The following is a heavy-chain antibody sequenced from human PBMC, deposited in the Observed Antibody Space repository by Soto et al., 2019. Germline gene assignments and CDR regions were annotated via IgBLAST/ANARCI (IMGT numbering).Heavy chain of an antibody. J-gene: IGHJ4*02. Sequence: GASVKVSCKASGYTFTGYYMHWVRQAPGQGLEWMGWINPNSGGTNYAQKFQGWVTMTRDTSISTAYMELSRLRSDDTAVYYCARDPGIAAAGPPTRLGYWGQGTLVTVSS. CDR2: INPNSGGT. CDR3: ARDPGIAAAGPPTRLGY. CDR1: GYTFTGYY. V-gene: IGHV1-2*04. D-gene: IGHD6-13*01.